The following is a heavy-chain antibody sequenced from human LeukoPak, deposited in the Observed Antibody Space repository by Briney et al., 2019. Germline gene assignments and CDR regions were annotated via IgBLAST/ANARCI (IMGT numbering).Heavy chain of an antibody. V-gene: IGHV1-69*05. D-gene: IGHD3-9*01. CDR2: IIPIFGTA. CDR1: GGTFSSYA. CDR3: ARVIPQKDILTGYYLRSVAWFDP. J-gene: IGHJ5*02. Sequence: SVKVSCKASGGTFSSYAISWVRQAPGQGLEWMGGIIPIFGTANYAQKFQGRVTITTDESTSTACMELSSLRSEDTAVYYCARVIPQKDILTGYYLRSVAWFDPWGQGTLVTVSS.